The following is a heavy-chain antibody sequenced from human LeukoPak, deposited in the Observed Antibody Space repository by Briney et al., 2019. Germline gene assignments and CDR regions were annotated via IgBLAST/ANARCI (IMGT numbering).Heavy chain of an antibody. V-gene: IGHV3-21*01. CDR1: GFTFTIYS. Sequence: GGSLRLSCAASGFTFTIYSMNRVRQTPGKGLEWVSSISSTGAYIYYSDSVKGRFTISRDNVKNSLYLQMNSLRLEDTAVYYCAREPTVTILWGQGTLVTVSS. CDR2: ISSTGAYI. CDR3: AREPTVTIL. J-gene: IGHJ4*02. D-gene: IGHD3-3*01.